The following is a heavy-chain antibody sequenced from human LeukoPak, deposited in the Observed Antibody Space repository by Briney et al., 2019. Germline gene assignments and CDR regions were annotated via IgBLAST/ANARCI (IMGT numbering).Heavy chain of an antibody. J-gene: IGHJ3*01. D-gene: IGHD2/OR15-2a*01. Sequence: SETLSLTCTVSRGSISGDYWSWIRQPAGKGLEWIGLIYTSGTTNYNPSLKSRVTMSLDTSKNQFSLKLSSVTAADTAVYYCAKVSHDCGQGTMVTVSS. CDR2: IYTSGTT. CDR3: AKVSHD. CDR1: RGSISGDY. V-gene: IGHV4-4*07.